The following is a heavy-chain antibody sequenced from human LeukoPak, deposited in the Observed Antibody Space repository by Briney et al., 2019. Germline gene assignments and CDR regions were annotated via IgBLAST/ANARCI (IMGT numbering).Heavy chain of an antibody. Sequence: SVKVSCKASGGTFSSYAISWVRQAPGQGLEWMGGIIPIFGTANYAQKFQGRVTITADESTSTAYMELSSLRSEDTAVYYCACPPIHYYDSSGYPYYLNYWGQGTLVTVSS. CDR3: ACPPIHYYDSSGYPYYLNY. J-gene: IGHJ4*02. D-gene: IGHD3-22*01. CDR1: GGTFSSYA. CDR2: IIPIFGTA. V-gene: IGHV1-69*01.